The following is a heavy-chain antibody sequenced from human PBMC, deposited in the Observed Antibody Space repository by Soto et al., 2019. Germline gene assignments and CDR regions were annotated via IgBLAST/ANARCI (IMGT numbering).Heavy chain of an antibody. V-gene: IGHV4-34*01. J-gene: IGHJ4*02. CDR1: GGSFSGYY. Sequence: SDTLSLTCAVYGGSFSGYYWSWIRQPPGKGLEWIGEINHSGSTNYNPSLKSRVTISVDTSKNQFSLRLSSVTAADTAVYYCARHKSGSATRFEYWGQGALVTVSS. CDR2: INHSGST. D-gene: IGHD2-15*01. CDR3: ARHKSGSATRFEY.